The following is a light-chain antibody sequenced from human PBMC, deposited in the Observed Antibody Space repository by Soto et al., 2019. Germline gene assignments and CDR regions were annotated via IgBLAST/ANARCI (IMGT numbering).Light chain of an antibody. CDR1: QDISNG. Sequence: DIQMTQSPSSLSASVGDRVTITCRASQDISNGLAWFQQKPGKAPKSLIHSASILESGVPSRFTGSGYGTDFTLTITSLQPEDFETYYCQPYYVYPFPFGGGTKVEI. CDR3: QPYYVYPFP. J-gene: IGKJ4*01. V-gene: IGKV1-16*01. CDR2: SAS.